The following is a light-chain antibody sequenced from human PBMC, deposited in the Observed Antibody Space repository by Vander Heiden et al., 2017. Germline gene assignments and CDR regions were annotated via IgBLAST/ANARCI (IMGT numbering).Light chain of an antibody. V-gene: IGLV1-47*01. CDR3: ASWDDSLSVVL. Sequence: QSVLTQPPPASGTPGQRVTIHRSGSSPNIGAGHVNWYQKLPGAAPKVLIYGTSQRPSGVPDRFSGSKSGTSATLAISGLRSDDEADYYCASWDDSLSVVLFGGGTRLTVL. J-gene: IGLJ3*02. CDR2: GTS. CDR1: SPNIGAGH.